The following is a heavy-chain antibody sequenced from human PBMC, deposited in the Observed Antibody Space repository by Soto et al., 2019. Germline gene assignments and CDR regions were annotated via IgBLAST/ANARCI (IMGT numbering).Heavy chain of an antibody. D-gene: IGHD2-2*01. CDR3: ARGMTSPGPPAWYSFVS. Sequence: ETRSLTCTVSGASITGSSYCSWIRQPAGKGLEWIGRFSLSVTTNYNPSLRSRVTMSADVSKNQFSLRLTSVTAADTALYYCARGMTSPGPPAWYSFVSSGPAPLVT. V-gene: IGHV4-4*07. CDR2: FSLSVTT. CDR1: GASITGSSY. J-gene: IGHJ4*02.